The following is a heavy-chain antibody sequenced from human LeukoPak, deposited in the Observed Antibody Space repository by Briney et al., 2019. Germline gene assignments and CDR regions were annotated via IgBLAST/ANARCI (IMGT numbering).Heavy chain of an antibody. CDR1: GGSFSGYY. J-gene: IGHJ4*02. D-gene: IGHD3-10*01. CDR3: ARGPYPFYYYGLED. CDR2: INHSGST. V-gene: IGHV4-34*01. Sequence: SETLSLTCAVYGGSFSGYYWSWIRQPPGKGLEWIGEINHSGSTNCNPSLKSRVTISVDTSKNQFSLKLSSVTAADTAVYYCARGPYPFYYYGLEDWGQGTLVTVSS.